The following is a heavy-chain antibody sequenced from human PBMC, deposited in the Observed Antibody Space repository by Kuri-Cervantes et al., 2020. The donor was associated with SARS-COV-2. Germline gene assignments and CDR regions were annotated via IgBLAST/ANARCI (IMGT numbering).Heavy chain of an antibody. CDR2: IYSGGST. CDR1: GFTVSSNY. CDR3: ARDPCSGGSCHFDY. Sequence: GESLKISCAASGFTVSSNYMSWVRQAPGKGLEWVSVIYSGGSTYYADSVKDRFTISRDNSKNTLYLQMNSLRAEDTAVYYCARDPCSGGSCHFDYWGQGTLVTVSS. V-gene: IGHV3-66*02. D-gene: IGHD2-15*01. J-gene: IGHJ4*02.